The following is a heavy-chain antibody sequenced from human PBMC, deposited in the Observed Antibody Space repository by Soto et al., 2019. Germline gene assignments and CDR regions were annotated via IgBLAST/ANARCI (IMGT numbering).Heavy chain of an antibody. Sequence: ASVKVSCKASGYTFTSYGISWVRQAPGQGLERMGWISAYNGNTNYAQKLQGRVTMTTDTSTSTAYMELRSLRSDDTAVYYCARDRSPAYYDILTGYSSGPWGQGTLVTVSS. V-gene: IGHV1-18*01. CDR3: ARDRSPAYYDILTGYSSGP. D-gene: IGHD3-9*01. CDR2: ISAYNGNT. CDR1: GYTFTSYG. J-gene: IGHJ4*02.